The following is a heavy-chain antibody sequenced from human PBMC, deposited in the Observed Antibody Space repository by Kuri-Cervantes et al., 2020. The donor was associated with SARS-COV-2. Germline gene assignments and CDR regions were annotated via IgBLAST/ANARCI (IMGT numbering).Heavy chain of an antibody. D-gene: IGHD1-14*01. CDR1: GFTFSSYG. V-gene: IGHV3-33*01. Sequence: GESLKISCAASGFTFSSYGMHWVRQAPGKGLEWVAVIWYDGSNKYYGDSVKGRFTISRDNSKNTLYLQMNSLKTEDTAVYYCTTEIPDFDYWGQGTLVTVSS. CDR3: TTEIPDFDY. J-gene: IGHJ4*02. CDR2: IWYDGSNK.